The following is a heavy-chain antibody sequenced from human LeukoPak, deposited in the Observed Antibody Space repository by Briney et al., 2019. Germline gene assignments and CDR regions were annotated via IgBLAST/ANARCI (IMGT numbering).Heavy chain of an antibody. CDR3: ARHRAAAGRGFDY. J-gene: IGHJ4*02. D-gene: IGHD6-13*01. Sequence: GASLKISCKGSGYSFTSYWISWVRQMPGKGLEWMGRIDPSDSYTNYSTSFQGHVTISADKSISTAYLQWSSLKASDTAMYYCARHRAAAGRGFDYWGQGTLVTVSS. V-gene: IGHV5-10-1*01. CDR2: IDPSDSYT. CDR1: GYSFTSYW.